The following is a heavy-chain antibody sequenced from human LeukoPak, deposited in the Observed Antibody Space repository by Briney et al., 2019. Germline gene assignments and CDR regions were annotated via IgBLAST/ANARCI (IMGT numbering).Heavy chain of an antibody. V-gene: IGHV3-23*01. CDR1: GFYFANYA. CDR2: TVGGGSPNT. Sequence: GGSLRLSCAAFGFYFANYAMSWVRQAPGKGLEWVSATVGGGSPNTYHADSVKGRFTISRDNSKNTLFLQMNSLRAEDTAIYYCTKAPIVSCSGAFCYPFDSWGQGTLVTVSS. D-gene: IGHD2-15*01. CDR3: TKAPIVSCSGAFCYPFDS. J-gene: IGHJ4*02.